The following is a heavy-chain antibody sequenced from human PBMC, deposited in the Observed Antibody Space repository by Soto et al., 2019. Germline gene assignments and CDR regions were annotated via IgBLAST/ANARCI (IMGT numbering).Heavy chain of an antibody. CDR3: ALRLTGHGMVV. CDR2: LYWNTEK. D-gene: IGHD3-16*01. Sequence: QITLKESGPTLVKPTQTLTLTCTFSGFSLTTGGVGVGWFRQPPGKALEWLADLYWNTEKKHRPSLRGRLISDKDTSRHQVFLTVTNVDPTDTATYYCALRLTGHGMVVWGQGTTVTVSS. CDR1: GFSLTTGGVG. J-gene: IGHJ6*02. V-gene: IGHV2-5*01.